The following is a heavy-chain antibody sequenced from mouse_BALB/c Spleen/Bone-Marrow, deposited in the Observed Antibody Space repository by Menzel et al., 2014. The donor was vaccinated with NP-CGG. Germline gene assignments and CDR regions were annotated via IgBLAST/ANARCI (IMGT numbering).Heavy chain of an antibody. J-gene: IGHJ2*03. Sequence: EVQLQQSETVLARPGASVKMSCKASGYSFTSYWMYWIKQRPGQGLEWIGAIYPGNSGTSYNQNFKGKAKLTAVTSASTAYMELSSLTNEDSAVYYCTRSITTAVEFDYWGQGTSLTVSS. CDR2: IYPGNSGT. CDR3: TRSITTAVEFDY. CDR1: GYSFTSYW. D-gene: IGHD1-1*01. V-gene: IGHV1-5*01.